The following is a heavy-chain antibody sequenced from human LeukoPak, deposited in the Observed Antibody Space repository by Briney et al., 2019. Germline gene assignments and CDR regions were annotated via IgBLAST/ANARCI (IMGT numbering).Heavy chain of an antibody. CDR2: IYYSGST. V-gene: IGHV4-59*08. CDR3: ASSDGYNLGVFDY. D-gene: IGHD5-24*01. CDR1: GGSISSYY. J-gene: IGHJ4*02. Sequence: SETLSLTCTVSGGSISSYYWSWIRQPPGKGLEWIGYIYYSGSTNYNPSLKSRVTISVDTSKNRFSLKLSSVTAADTAVYYCASSDGYNLGVFDYWGQGTLVTVSS.